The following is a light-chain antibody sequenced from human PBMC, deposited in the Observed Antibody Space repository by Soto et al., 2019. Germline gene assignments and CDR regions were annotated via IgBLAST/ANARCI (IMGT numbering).Light chain of an antibody. J-gene: IGLJ2*01. CDR2: YDD. CDR1: NIGSKS. Sequence: SYVLTQPPSVSVAPGKTAKITCGGANIGSKSVHWYQQKPGQAPVLFIYYDDVRPSGIPERVSGSNSGNAATLTISGVEAGDEADYYCQVWDNGVVFGGGTQLTVL. V-gene: IGLV3-21*04. CDR3: QVWDNGVV.